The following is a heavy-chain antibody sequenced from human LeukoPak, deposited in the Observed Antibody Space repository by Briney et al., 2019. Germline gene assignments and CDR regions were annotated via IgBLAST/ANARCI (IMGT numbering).Heavy chain of an antibody. CDR3: ARSGDILTGYFFN. V-gene: IGHV4-59*01. D-gene: IGHD3-9*01. CDR1: GGSISSYY. Sequence: PSETLSLTCTVSGGSISSYYWSWIRQPPGKGLEWIGYIYYSGSTKYNPSLESRVTIAVDTSKNQFSLKLSSVTAADTAVYYCARSGDILTGYFFNWGQGTLVTVSS. J-gene: IGHJ4*02. CDR2: IYYSGST.